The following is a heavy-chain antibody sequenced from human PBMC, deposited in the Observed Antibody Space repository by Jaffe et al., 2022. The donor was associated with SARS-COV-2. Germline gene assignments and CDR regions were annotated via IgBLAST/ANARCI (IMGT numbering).Heavy chain of an antibody. J-gene: IGHJ6*02. CDR3: ARGSGLNYGMDV. D-gene: IGHD2-15*01. CDR2: IGTAGDT. CDR1: GFTFSSYD. V-gene: IGHV3-13*01. Sequence: EVQLVESGGGLVQPGGSLRLSCAASGFTFSSYDMHWVRQATGKGLEWVSAIGTAGDTYYPGSVKGRFTISRENAKNSLYLQMNSLRAGDTAVYYCARGSGLNYGMDVWGQGTTVTVSS.